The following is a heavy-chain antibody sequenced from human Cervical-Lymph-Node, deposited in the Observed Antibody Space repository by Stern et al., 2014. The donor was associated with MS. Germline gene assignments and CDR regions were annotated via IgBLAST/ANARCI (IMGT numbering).Heavy chain of an antibody. CDR1: GFSLSASGMR. D-gene: IGHD1-1*01. CDR2: IDWDNTE. CDR3: ARSYNWSPFDP. J-gene: IGHJ5*02. Sequence: QITLKESGPAMVKPTQTLTLTCTFSGFSLSASGMRVSWIRQSPGKALEWLASIDWDNTEFYSPSLKTRLTISKDTARNQVVLVMTNVDPADTATYFCARSYNWSPFDPWGQGILVTVSS. V-gene: IGHV2-70*04.